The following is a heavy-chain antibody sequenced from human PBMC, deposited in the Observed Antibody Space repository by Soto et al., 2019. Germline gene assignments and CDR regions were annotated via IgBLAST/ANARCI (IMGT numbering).Heavy chain of an antibody. V-gene: IGHV4-31*03. CDR3: ARSVTP. CDR1: GGNIRSRGYY. CDR2: IYYSGST. Sequence: SEPQPHTNTVSGGNIRSRGYYWSWIRQHPGKGLEWIGYIYYSGSTYYNPSLKSRVTISVDTSKNQFSLKLSSVTAADTAVYYCARSVTPWGQGTLVTVSS. J-gene: IGHJ5*02. D-gene: IGHD3-10*01.